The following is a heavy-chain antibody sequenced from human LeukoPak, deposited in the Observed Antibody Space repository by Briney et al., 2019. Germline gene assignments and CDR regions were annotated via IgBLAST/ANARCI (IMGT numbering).Heavy chain of an antibody. J-gene: IGHJ6*02. D-gene: IGHD6-19*01. CDR1: GFTFSSYG. CDR3: ARDGRGISVAGSPYGTDV. Sequence: PGGSLRLSCAASGFTFSSYGMHWVRQAPAKGLEWVANIKQDGSEKYYVDSVKGRFTISRDNAKNSLYLQMNSLRAEDTAVYYCARDGRGISVAGSPYGTDVWGQGTTVTVSS. V-gene: IGHV3-7*01. CDR2: IKQDGSEK.